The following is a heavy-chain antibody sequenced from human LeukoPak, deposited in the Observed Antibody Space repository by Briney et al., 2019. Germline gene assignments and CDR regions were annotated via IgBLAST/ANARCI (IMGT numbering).Heavy chain of an antibody. V-gene: IGHV3-49*03. CDR1: GFTFGDYT. J-gene: IGHJ4*02. CDR3: TTDWGYSNSGVFDF. CDR2: IRSKAYGEKT. D-gene: IGHD6-13*01. Sequence: GGSLRLSCITSGFTFGDYTMSWLRQAPGKGLEWVGFIRSKAYGEKTEYAASVKGRFTISRDDSKSIAYLRMNSLKAEDTAVYYCTTDWGYSNSGVFDFWGQGTLVTVSS.